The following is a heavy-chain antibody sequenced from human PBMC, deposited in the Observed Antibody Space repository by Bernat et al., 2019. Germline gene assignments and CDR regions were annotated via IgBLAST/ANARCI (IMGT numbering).Heavy chain of an antibody. J-gene: IGHJ4*02. D-gene: IGHD3-22*01. CDR3: TTRGDSSGYWLDY. V-gene: IGHV3-15*01. CDR2: IKSKTDGGTT. CDR1: GFTFSNAW. Sequence: EVQLVESGGGLVKPGGSLRLSCAASGFTFSNAWMSWVRQAPGKGLEWVGRIKSKTDGGTTDYAAPVKGRFTISRDDSKNTLYLQMNSLKTEDTAVYYCTTRGDSSGYWLDYWGQGTLVTVSS.